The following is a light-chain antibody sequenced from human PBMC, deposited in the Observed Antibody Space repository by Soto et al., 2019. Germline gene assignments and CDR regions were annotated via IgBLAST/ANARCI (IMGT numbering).Light chain of an antibody. Sequence: DIVMTQSPLSLPVTPGEPASISCSSSQSLLQSNGYNYLDWYLQKPGHSPQLLIYFGSYRASGVPDRLSGSGSGTDYTLKIRRVEAEDVGVYYCMQSQQSPPTFGQGTKVEI. CDR3: MQSQQSPPT. V-gene: IGKV2-28*01. J-gene: IGKJ1*01. CDR2: FGS. CDR1: QSLLQSNGYNY.